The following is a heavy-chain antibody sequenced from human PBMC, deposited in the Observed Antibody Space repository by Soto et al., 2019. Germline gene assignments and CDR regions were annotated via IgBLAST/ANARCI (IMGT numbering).Heavy chain of an antibody. CDR1: GGPLSKYG. J-gene: IGHJ4*01. D-gene: IGHD2-15*01. CDR2: ITPTVGTA. CDR3: ALLEFSDDAVRDF. Sequence: QVQLAQSGAEVKKPASSVTVSCKASGGPLSKYGIGWVRQAPGQRLEYLGGITPTVGTAAYVQKFQGRLTIPADESTNTIYMELSRLIPEDTAIYYCALLEFSDDAVRDFWGHGTLVSVSS. V-gene: IGHV1-69*01.